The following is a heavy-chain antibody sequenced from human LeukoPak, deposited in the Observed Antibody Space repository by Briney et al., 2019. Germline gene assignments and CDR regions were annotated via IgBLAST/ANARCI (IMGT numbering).Heavy chain of an antibody. CDR1: GFTFSSYA. Sequence: PGGSLRLSCAASGFTFSSYAMSWVRQAPGKGLEWVSVTYSGGSTYYADSVKGRFTISRDNSKNTLYLQMNSLRADDTAVYYCARVGDSWHFDFWGQGTLVTVSS. V-gene: IGHV3-53*01. D-gene: IGHD2-21*02. CDR2: TYSGGST. CDR3: ARVGDSWHFDF. J-gene: IGHJ4*02.